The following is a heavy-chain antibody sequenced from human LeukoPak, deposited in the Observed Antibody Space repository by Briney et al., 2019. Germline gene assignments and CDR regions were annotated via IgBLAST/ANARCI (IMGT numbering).Heavy chain of an antibody. Sequence: GGSLRLSCVGSGFTFDMYAMSWVRQAPGKGLEWVSAISGSAGSTHYAESVKGRFTITRDNSKNTLYLQMNSLRGEDTAIYYCAKDAIGYSSGLYIFGPFDPWGQGTLVTVSS. CDR3: AKDAIGYSSGLYIFGPFDP. V-gene: IGHV3-23*01. CDR1: GFTFDMYA. CDR2: ISGSAGST. J-gene: IGHJ5*02. D-gene: IGHD6-19*01.